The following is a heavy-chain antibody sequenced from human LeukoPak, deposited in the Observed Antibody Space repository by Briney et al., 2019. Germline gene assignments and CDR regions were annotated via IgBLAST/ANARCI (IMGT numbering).Heavy chain of an antibody. J-gene: IGHJ4*02. Sequence: GGSLRLSCAASGSTFSSYAMSWVRQAPGKGLEWVSAISGSGGSTYYADSVKGRFTISRDNSKNTLYLQMNSLRAEDTAVYYCAKDPGLRGYYGAFDYWGQGTLVTVSS. D-gene: IGHD3-3*01. CDR1: GSTFSSYA. CDR2: ISGSGGST. CDR3: AKDPGLRGYYGAFDY. V-gene: IGHV3-23*01.